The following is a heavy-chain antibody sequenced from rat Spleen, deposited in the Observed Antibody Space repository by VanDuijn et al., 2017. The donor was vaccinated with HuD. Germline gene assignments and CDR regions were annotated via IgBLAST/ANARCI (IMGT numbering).Heavy chain of an antibody. CDR1: GFSLTNYG. D-gene: IGHD5-1*01. CDR2: IWGHGKT. CDR3: TRESWGYVMDA. Sequence: QVQLKESGPVLVQASETLSLTCTVSGFSLTNYGVIWVRQSPGKGLEWMGIIWGHGKTDYNSALKSRLSINRDTSKSQVFLKMNSLLTDDTAIYYCTRESWGYVMDAWGQGASVTVSS. V-gene: IGHV2S75*01. J-gene: IGHJ4*01.